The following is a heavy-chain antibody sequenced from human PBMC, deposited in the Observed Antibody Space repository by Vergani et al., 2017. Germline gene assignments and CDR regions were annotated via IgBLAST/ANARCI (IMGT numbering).Heavy chain of an antibody. CDR3: AGGVADCSSTSCYIAEFDY. V-gene: IGHV1-8*01. J-gene: IGHJ4*02. D-gene: IGHD2-2*02. CDR1: GYNFTSFD. Sequence: QEQLVQSGAEVRKPGASVKVSCKASGYNFTSFDINWVRLATGQGLEWMGWMNPKSGNTAYAAKFQGRITMTRDSSTDTAYMEMKSLRSEDTAVYYCAGGVADCSSTSCYIAEFDYWGQGTLVTVSS. CDR2: MNPKSGNT.